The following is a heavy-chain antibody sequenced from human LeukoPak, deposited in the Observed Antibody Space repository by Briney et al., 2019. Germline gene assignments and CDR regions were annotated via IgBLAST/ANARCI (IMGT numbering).Heavy chain of an antibody. CDR2: INPSGGST. Sequence: ASVKVSCKASGSTFTSYYMHWVRQAPGQGLEWMGIINPSGGSTSYAQKFQGRVTMTRDMSTSTVYMELSSLRSEDTAVYYCAREGLGIAAAGTAWGQGTLVNVSS. CDR3: AREGLGIAAAGTA. V-gene: IGHV1-46*01. J-gene: IGHJ1*01. CDR1: GSTFTSYY. D-gene: IGHD6-13*01.